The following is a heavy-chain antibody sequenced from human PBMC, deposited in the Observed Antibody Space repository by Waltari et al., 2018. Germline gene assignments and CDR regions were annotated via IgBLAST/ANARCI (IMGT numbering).Heavy chain of an antibody. CDR3: ARVHGSSTSVDY. V-gene: IGHV4-38-2*01. J-gene: IGHJ4*02. CDR1: GYSMSSNYY. CDR2: IYKGGST. D-gene: IGHD1-26*01. Sequence: QVQLQESGPGLVKPSETLSLTCAVSGYSMSSNYYWVWIRQPPGKGLERIGTIYKGGSTHYNPVLKSRVTMSVDTSKNQFSLKVTSVSAADTAVYYCARVHGSSTSVDYWGQGTLVTVSS.